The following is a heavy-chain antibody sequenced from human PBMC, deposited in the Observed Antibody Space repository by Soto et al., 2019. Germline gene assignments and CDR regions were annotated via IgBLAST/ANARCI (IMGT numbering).Heavy chain of an antibody. D-gene: IGHD3-22*01. Sequence: QVQLQESGPGLVKPSETLSLTCTVSGGSVSSGSYYWSWIRQPPGKGLEWIGYIYYSGSTNYNPSLKSRVTTSVDTSKNQFSLKLSSVTAADTAVYYCARESSSGYYLDAFDLWGQGTMVTVSS. V-gene: IGHV4-61*01. CDR3: ARESSSGYYLDAFDL. CDR1: GGSVSSGSYY. J-gene: IGHJ3*01. CDR2: IYYSGST.